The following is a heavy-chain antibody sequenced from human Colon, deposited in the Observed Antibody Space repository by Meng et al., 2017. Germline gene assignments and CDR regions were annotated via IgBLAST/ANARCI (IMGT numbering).Heavy chain of an antibody. CDR3: ARGVAGGLGIHFDY. J-gene: IGHJ4*02. CDR2: INNSGRN. Sequence: VELQEWVAGNVKTSETRRLTCGVKGGYFSGYYWNWMRRSPGKGREWSGKINNSGRNIYNPSLKSRVTTSIDTSKNQFSLNLTSATAADTAVYYCARGVAGGLGIHFDYWGQGTLVTVSS. CDR1: GGYFSGYY. D-gene: IGHD3-16*01. V-gene: IGHV4-34*01.